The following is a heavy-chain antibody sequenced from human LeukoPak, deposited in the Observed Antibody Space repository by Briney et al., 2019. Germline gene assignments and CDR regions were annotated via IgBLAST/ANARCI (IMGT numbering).Heavy chain of an antibody. CDR3: AKDPGYYYDSSGYFDY. CDR1: GFTFSSYA. J-gene: IGHJ4*02. V-gene: IGHV3-23*01. CDR2: ISGSGGST. D-gene: IGHD3-22*01. Sequence: GESLRLSCAASGFTFSSYAMSWVRQAPGKGLEWVSAISGSGGSTYYADSVKGRFTTSRDNSKNTLYLQMNSLRAEDTAVYYCAKDPGYYYDSSGYFDYWGQGTLVTVSS.